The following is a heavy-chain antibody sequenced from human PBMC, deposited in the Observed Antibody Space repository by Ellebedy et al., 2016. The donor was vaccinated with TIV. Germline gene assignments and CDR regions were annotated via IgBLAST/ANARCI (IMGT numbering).Heavy chain of an antibody. J-gene: IGHJ6*02. Sequence: GGSLRLSCAASGFTFSSYAMHWVRQAPGKGLEWVAVISYDGSNKYYADSVKGRFTISRDNAKSTLFLQMNSLRGEDTAVYYCARDRGRGSGRSGMDVWGQGTTVTVSS. V-gene: IGHV3-30*04. CDR3: ARDRGRGSGRSGMDV. CDR2: ISYDGSNK. CDR1: GFTFSSYA. D-gene: IGHD3-10*01.